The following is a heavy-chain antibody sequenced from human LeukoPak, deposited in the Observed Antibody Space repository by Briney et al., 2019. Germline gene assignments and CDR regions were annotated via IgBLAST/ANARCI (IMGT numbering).Heavy chain of an antibody. CDR1: GYSIRSGYY. V-gene: IGHV4-38-2*02. CDR2: IYHSGGT. D-gene: IGHD1-26*01. Sequence: SETLSLTCTVSGYSIRSGYYWGWIRQPPGKGLEWIGCIYHSGGTNYSPSLKSRVTISVDKSKNQFSLKLSSVTAADTAVYYCARRVGGYPAPGFDYWGQGTLVTVSS. J-gene: IGHJ4*02. CDR3: ARRVGGYPAPGFDY.